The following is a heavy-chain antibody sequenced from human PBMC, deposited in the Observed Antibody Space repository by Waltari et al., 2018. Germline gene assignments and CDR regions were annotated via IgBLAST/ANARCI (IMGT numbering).Heavy chain of an antibody. CDR2: INPNSGGT. CDR1: GYTFTGYY. Sequence: QVQLVQSGAEVKKPGASVKVSCKASGYTFTGYYMHWVRQAPGQGLEWMGWINPNSGGTNYAQKFQGRVTMTRDTSISTAYMELSRLRSDDTAVYYCARSIDWFNYYYGMDVWGQGTTVTVSS. V-gene: IGHV1-2*02. D-gene: IGHD3-9*01. J-gene: IGHJ6*02. CDR3: ARSIDWFNYYYGMDV.